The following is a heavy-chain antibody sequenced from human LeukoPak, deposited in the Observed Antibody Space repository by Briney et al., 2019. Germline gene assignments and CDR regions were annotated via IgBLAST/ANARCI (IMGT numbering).Heavy chain of an antibody. D-gene: IGHD3-10*01. CDR3: ARHPPSSAGAYDI. V-gene: IGHV4-59*08. J-gene: IGHJ3*02. Sequence: KPSETLSLTCTVSGGPINSYYWSWIRQPPGKGLEWIGYIYYSGSTNYNPSLKSRVTISVDTSKNQFSLKLSSVTAADTAVYYCARHPPSSAGAYDIWGQGTMVTVSS. CDR1: GGPINSYY. CDR2: IYYSGST.